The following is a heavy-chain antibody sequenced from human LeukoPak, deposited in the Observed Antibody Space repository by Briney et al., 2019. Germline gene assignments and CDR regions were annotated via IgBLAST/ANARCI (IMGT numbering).Heavy chain of an antibody. CDR2: IYYSGST. Sequence: SETLSLTCTVSGGSISSYYWSWIRQPPGKGLEWIGYIYYSGSTNYNPSLKSRVTISVDTSKNQFSLKLSSATAADTAVYYCARYYYDSSGLYYYYYYMDVWGKGTTVTISS. CDR1: GGSISSYY. CDR3: ARYYYDSSGLYYYYYYMDV. D-gene: IGHD3-22*01. J-gene: IGHJ6*03. V-gene: IGHV4-59*01.